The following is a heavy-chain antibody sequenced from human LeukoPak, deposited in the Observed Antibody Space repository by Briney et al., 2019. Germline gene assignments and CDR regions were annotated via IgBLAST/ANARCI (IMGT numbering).Heavy chain of an antibody. CDR3: ARDCSGVSWQSAS. D-gene: IGHD2-15*01. J-gene: IGHJ5*02. Sequence: SETLSLTCSVSGYSLTSGFYWAWIRQTPGKGLEWIGCVYYRGTTNHNPSLKSRVTMSVDTSKTQFSLNLTSVTAADTAVYYCARDCSGVSWQSASWGQGTLVTVSS. CDR1: GYSLTSGFY. V-gene: IGHV4-38-2*02. CDR2: VYYRGTT.